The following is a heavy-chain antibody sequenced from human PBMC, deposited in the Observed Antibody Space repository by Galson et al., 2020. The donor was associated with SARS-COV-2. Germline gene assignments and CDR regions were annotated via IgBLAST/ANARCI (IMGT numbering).Heavy chain of an antibody. CDR1: GFTFGDFA. Sequence: GGSLRLSCTVAGFTFGDFAMSWFRQAPGKGLAWVGFIRSRTYDGTTESAASVKDRFTISRDDSKNVAYLQMNSLITEDTAVYYCARGGFPYYYYMDVWGKGTTVTVSS. J-gene: IGHJ6*03. CDR2: IRSRTYDGTT. CDR3: ARGGFPYYYYMDV. V-gene: IGHV3-49*03.